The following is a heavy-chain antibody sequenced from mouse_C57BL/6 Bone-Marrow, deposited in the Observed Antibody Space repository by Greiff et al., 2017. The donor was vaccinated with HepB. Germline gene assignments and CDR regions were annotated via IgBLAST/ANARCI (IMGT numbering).Heavy chain of an antibody. V-gene: IGHV5-2*01. D-gene: IGHD1-1*01. J-gene: IGHJ4*01. CDR1: EYEFPSHD. CDR2: INSDGGST. CDR3: ARYGSRYYAMDY. Sequence: DVKLVESGGGLVQPGESLKLSCESNEYEFPSHDMSWVRKTPEKRLELVAAINSDGGSTYYPDTMERRFIISRDNTKKTLYLQMSSLRSEDTALYYCARYGSRYYAMDYWGQGTSVTVSS.